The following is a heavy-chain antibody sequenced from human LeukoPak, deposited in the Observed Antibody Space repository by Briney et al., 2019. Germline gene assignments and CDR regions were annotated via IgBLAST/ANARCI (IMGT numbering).Heavy chain of an antibody. V-gene: IGHV4-39*01. CDR3: ARHVPDSGWYFDY. Sequence: SETLSLTRTVSGGSISSSIYYWGWIRQPPGKGLEWIGSIYYSGSTYYNPSLKSRVTISVDTSKNQFSLKLSSVTAADTAVYYCARHVPDSGWYFDYWGQGTLVTVSS. CDR1: GGSISSSIYY. J-gene: IGHJ4*02. D-gene: IGHD6-19*01. CDR2: IYYSGST.